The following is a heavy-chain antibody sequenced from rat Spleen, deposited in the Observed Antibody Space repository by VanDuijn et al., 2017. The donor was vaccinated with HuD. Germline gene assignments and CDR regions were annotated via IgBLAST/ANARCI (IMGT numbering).Heavy chain of an antibody. D-gene: IGHD1-7*01. V-gene: IGHV5-29*01. CDR2: ISYDGSST. J-gene: IGHJ1*01. CDR1: GFTFSDYY. Sequence: EVQLVESGGGLVQPGRSLKLSCVASGFTFSDYYMAWVHQAPTKGLEWVATISYDGSSTYYRDSVKGRFTISRDNAKSTLYLQMESLRSEDTATYYCAKWGGAYWYFDFWGPGTMVTVSS. CDR3: AKWGGAYWYFDF.